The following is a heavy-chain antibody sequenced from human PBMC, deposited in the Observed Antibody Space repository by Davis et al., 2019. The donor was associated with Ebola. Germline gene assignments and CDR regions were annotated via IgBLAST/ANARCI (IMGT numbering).Heavy chain of an antibody. CDR3: ARKGPYGDYGADY. J-gene: IGHJ4*02. D-gene: IGHD4-17*01. Sequence: PGGSLRLSCAASGFSFNLYGMHWVRQAPGKGLEWVAVIWYDGSNENYAASVKGRFIISRDNSKNTLYLQMNSLRGEDTGFYYCARKGPYGDYGADYWGQGTLVTVSS. CDR2: IWYDGSNE. V-gene: IGHV3-33*01. CDR1: GFSFNLYG.